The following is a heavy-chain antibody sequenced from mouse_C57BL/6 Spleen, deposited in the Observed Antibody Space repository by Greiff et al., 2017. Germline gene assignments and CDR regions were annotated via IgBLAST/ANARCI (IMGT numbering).Heavy chain of an antibody. CDR1: GFNIKNTY. Sequence: VHVKQSVAELVRPGASVKLSCTASGFNIKNTYMHWVKQRPEQGLEWIGRIDPATGNTTHAPKFQGKATITAYTSSNTAYLQLSSLTSEDTAIYYCARSLYYGSSIPYYFDYWGQGTTLTVSS. J-gene: IGHJ2*01. V-gene: IGHV14-3*01. D-gene: IGHD1-1*01. CDR2: IDPATGNT. CDR3: ARSLYYGSSIPYYFDY.